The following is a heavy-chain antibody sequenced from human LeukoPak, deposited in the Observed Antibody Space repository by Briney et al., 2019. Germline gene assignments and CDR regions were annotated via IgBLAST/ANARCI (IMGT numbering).Heavy chain of an antibody. J-gene: IGHJ4*02. CDR1: GFTFSSYA. V-gene: IGHV3-23*01. CDR2: ISGSGGST. Sequence: PGGSLRLSRAASGFTFSSYAMSWVRQAPGKGLEWVSAISGSGGSTYYADSVKGRFTISRDNSKNTLYLQMNSLRAEDTAVYYCAKDQSGGYDSVPYYWGQGTLVTVSS. D-gene: IGHD5-12*01. CDR3: AKDQSGGYDSVPYY.